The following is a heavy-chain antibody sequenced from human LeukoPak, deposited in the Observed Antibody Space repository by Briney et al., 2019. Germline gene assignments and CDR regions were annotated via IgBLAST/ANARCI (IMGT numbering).Heavy chain of an antibody. CDR2: INHRGST. Sequence: SETLSLTCAVYDASLSDHYWTWIRESPGKGLEWIGEINHRGSTNYNPSFKSRVTISLDTSKNRISLILTSLFATDTAMYFCARRAYASSWHTNRYFFDSWGQGTLVTVSS. CDR1: DASLSDHY. CDR3: ARRAYASSWHTNRYFFDS. V-gene: IGHV4-34*01. D-gene: IGHD3-22*01. J-gene: IGHJ4*02.